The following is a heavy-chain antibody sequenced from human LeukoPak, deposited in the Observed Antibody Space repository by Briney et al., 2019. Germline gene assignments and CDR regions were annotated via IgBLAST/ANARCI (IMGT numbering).Heavy chain of an antibody. CDR3: ASYCSSTSCYDMDV. Sequence: SETLSLTCAVYGGSFSGYYWSWIRQPPGKGLEWIGEINHSGSTNYNPSLKSRVTISVGTSKNQFSLKLSSVTAADTAVYYCASYCSSTSCYDMDVWGKGTTVTVSS. CDR2: INHSGST. V-gene: IGHV4-34*01. CDR1: GGSFSGYY. D-gene: IGHD2-2*01. J-gene: IGHJ6*03.